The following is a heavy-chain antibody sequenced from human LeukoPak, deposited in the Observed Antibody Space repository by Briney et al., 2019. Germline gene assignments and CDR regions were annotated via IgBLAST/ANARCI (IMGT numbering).Heavy chain of an antibody. J-gene: IGHJ4*02. CDR1: GFTFSSYS. V-gene: IGHV3-21*01. CDR3: ARDPGDYGAYYFDY. CDR2: ISSSSSYI. D-gene: IGHD4-17*01. Sequence: GGSLRLSCAASGFTFSSYSMNWVRQAPGKGLEWVSSISSSSSYIYYADSVKGRFTISRDNAKNSLYLQVNSLRAEDTAVYYCARDPGDYGAYYFDYWAREPWSPSPQ.